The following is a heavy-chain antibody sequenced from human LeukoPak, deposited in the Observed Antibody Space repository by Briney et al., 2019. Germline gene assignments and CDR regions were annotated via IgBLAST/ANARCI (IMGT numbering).Heavy chain of an antibody. J-gene: IGHJ6*02. Sequence: KTSQTLSLTCTVSGGSISSGSYYWSWIRQPAGKGLEWIGRIYTSGSTNYNPSLKSRVTISVDTSKNQFSLKLSSVTAADTAVYYCARCENYYGTDVWGQGTTVTVSS. CDR3: ARCENYYGTDV. CDR2: IYTSGST. V-gene: IGHV4-61*02. CDR1: GGSISSGSYY.